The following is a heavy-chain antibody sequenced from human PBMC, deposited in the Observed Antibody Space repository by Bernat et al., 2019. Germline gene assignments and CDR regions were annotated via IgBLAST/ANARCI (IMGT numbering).Heavy chain of an antibody. CDR2: IYYSGST. CDR3: ASSYLLPCAGCDAFDI. V-gene: IGHV4-59*08. Sequence: QVQLQESGPGLVKPSETLSLTCTVSGGSISSYYWSWIRQPPGKGLEWIGYIYYSGSTNYNPSLKSRVTISVDTSKNQFSLKLSSVTAADTAVYYCASSYLLPCAGCDAFDIWGQGTMVTVSS. J-gene: IGHJ3*02. D-gene: IGHD2-8*02. CDR1: GGSISSYY.